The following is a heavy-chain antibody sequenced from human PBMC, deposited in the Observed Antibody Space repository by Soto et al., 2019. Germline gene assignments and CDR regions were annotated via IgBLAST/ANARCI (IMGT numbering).Heavy chain of an antibody. Sequence: GGSLRLSCAASGFTFSSYAMHWVRQAPGKGLEWVAVISYDGSNKYYADSVKGRFTISRDNSKNTLYLQMNSLRAEDTAVYYCARDPSNSGWYPDYWGQGTLVTVSS. V-gene: IGHV3-30-3*01. CDR1: GFTFSSYA. J-gene: IGHJ4*02. CDR3: ARDPSNSGWYPDY. D-gene: IGHD6-19*01. CDR2: ISYDGSNK.